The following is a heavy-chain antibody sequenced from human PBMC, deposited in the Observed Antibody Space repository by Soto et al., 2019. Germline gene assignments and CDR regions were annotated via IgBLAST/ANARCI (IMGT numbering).Heavy chain of an antibody. J-gene: IGHJ6*02. CDR3: ARASSSSWYEYYYYYGMDV. D-gene: IGHD6-13*01. V-gene: IGHV5-51*01. Sequence: PGESLKISCKGSGYSFTSYWIGWVRQMPGKGLEWMGIIYPGDSDTRYSPSFQGQVTISADKSISTAYLQWSSLKASDTAMYYCARASSSSWYEYYYYYGMDVWGQGTTVTVSS. CDR2: IYPGDSDT. CDR1: GYSFTSYW.